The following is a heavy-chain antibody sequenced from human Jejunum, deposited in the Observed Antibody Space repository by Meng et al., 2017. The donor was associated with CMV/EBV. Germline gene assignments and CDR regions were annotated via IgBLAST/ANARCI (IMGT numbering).Heavy chain of an antibody. CDR1: GFGFSIFE. Sequence: CAASGFGFSIFEMNWVSQAPGKGLEWLSYINGGGTTIYYADSVKGRFTISRDNAKNSLYLQMNSLRAEDTGLYYCVGGGLPYFDYWGQGARVTVSS. V-gene: IGHV3-48*03. CDR3: VGGGLPYFDY. D-gene: IGHD2-15*01. J-gene: IGHJ4*02. CDR2: INGGGTTI.